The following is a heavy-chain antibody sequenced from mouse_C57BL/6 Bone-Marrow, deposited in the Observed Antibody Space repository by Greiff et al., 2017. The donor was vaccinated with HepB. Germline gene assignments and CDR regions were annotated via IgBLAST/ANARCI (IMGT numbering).Heavy chain of an antibody. CDR2: IWTGGGT. J-gene: IGHJ4*01. V-gene: IGHV2-9-1*01. D-gene: IGHD2-1*01. CDR3: ARNDYGNYVAGYYYAMDY. CDR1: GFSLTSYA. Sequence: QVTLKESGPGLVAPSQSLSITCTVSGFSLTSYAISWVRQPPGKGLEWLGVIWTGGGTNYNSALKSRLSISKDNSKSQVFLKMNSLQTDDTARYYCARNDYGNYVAGYYYAMDYWGQGTSVTVSS.